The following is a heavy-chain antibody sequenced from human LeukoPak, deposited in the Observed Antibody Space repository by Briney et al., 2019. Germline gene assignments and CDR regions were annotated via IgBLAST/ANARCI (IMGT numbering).Heavy chain of an antibody. J-gene: IGHJ4*02. CDR3: AKGRLYSYGNTFDY. Sequence: GGSLRLSCAASGFTFSSYSMNWVRQAPGKGLEWVSSISSSSYYIYHADSMKGRFTISRDNAKNSLYLQMNSLRAEDTAVYYCAKGRLYSYGNTFDYWGQGTLVTVSS. V-gene: IGHV3-21*04. CDR2: ISSSSYYI. CDR1: GFTFSSYS. D-gene: IGHD5-18*01.